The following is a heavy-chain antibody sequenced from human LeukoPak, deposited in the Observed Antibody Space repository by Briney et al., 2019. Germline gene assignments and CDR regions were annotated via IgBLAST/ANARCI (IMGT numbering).Heavy chain of an antibody. CDR2: IYTSGST. CDR3: ARGADFGVVLFFDY. J-gene: IGHJ4*02. CDR1: GGPISSYY. Sequence: PSETLSLTCTVSGGPISSYYWSWIRQPAGKGLEWIGRIYTSGSTNYNPSLKSRVTMSVDTSKNQFSLKLSSVTAADTAVYYCARGADFGVVLFFDYWGQGTLVTVSS. V-gene: IGHV4-4*07. D-gene: IGHD3-3*01.